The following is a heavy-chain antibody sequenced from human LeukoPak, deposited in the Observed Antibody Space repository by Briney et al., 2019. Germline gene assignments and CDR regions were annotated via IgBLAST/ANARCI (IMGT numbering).Heavy chain of an antibody. D-gene: IGHD6-19*01. J-gene: IGHJ4*02. Sequence: PSETLSLTCTVSGGSISGSSYYWGWIRQPPGKGLEWIGSIYYSGSTYYNPSLKSRVTISVDTSKNQFSLKLSSVTAADTAVYYCARQHIAVAVYFDYWGQGTLVTVSS. CDR3: ARQHIAVAVYFDY. CDR1: GGSISGSSYY. CDR2: IYYSGST. V-gene: IGHV4-39*01.